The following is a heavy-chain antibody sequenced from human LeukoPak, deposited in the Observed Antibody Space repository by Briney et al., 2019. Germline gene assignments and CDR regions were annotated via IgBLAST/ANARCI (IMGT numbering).Heavy chain of an antibody. CDR1: GFTFSCCG. CDR3: ARDTMVRGVYYFDY. J-gene: IGHJ4*02. D-gene: IGHD3-10*01. V-gene: IGHV3-30*03. Sequence: GGSLRLSCAASGFTFSCCGMHWVRQAPGKGLEWVALISYDGSYKYYADSVKGRFTISRDNSKNTLYLQMNSLRAEDTAVYYCARDTMVRGVYYFDYWGQGTLVTVSS. CDR2: ISYDGSYK.